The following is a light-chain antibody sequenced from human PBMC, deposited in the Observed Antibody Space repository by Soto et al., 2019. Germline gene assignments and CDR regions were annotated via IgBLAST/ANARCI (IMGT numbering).Light chain of an antibody. V-gene: IGKV3D-15*01. CDR2: GAS. J-gene: IGKJ4*01. CDR1: QSVSSN. CDR3: QQYNNWPQVT. Sequence: EIVMTQSPATLSVSPGERATLSCRASQSVSSNLAWYQQKPGQAPRLLIYGASIRATGIPARFSGSGSGTEFTLTISSLQSEDFAVYYCQQYNNWPQVTFGGGTKVDIK.